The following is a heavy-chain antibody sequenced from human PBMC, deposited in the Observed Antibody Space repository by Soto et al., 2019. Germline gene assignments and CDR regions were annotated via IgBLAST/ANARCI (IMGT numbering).Heavy chain of an antibody. Sequence: QLQLQESGPGLVKPSETLSLTCTVSGGSISSSSYYWGWIRQPPGKGLEWIGSIYYSGSTYYNPSLKSRVTISVDTSKNQFSLKLSSVTAADTAVYYCARHDLLRLDYYYYMDVWGKGTTVTVSS. CDR1: GGSISSSSYY. CDR3: ARHDLLRLDYYYYMDV. D-gene: IGHD4-17*01. V-gene: IGHV4-39*01. J-gene: IGHJ6*03. CDR2: IYYSGST.